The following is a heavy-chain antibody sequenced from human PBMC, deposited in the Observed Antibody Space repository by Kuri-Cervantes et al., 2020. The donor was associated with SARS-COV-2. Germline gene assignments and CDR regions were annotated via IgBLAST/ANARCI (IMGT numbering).Heavy chain of an antibody. CDR3: ARVKTIFGVAPFDY. Sequence: ASGKVSCKASGYTFTSYDINWVRQATGQGLEWMGWMNPNSGNTGYAQKFQGRVTITRNTSISTAYMELSSLRSEDTAVYYCARVKTIFGVAPFDYWGQGTLVTVSS. J-gene: IGHJ4*02. V-gene: IGHV1-8*03. CDR1: GYTFTSYD. CDR2: MNPNSGNT. D-gene: IGHD3-3*01.